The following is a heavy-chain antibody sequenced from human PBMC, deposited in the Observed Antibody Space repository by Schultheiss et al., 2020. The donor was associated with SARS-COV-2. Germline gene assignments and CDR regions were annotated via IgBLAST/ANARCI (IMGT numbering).Heavy chain of an antibody. D-gene: IGHD5/OR15-5a*01. Sequence: SQTLSLTCTVSGGSISSYYWSWIRQPPGKGLEWIGYIYYSGSTNYNPSLKSRVTISVDKSKNQFSLKLSSVTAADTAVYYCAKDLCRVSWSCRTFDYWGQGTLVTVSS. J-gene: IGHJ4*02. CDR3: AKDLCRVSWSCRTFDY. CDR1: GGSISSYY. V-gene: IGHV4-59*12. CDR2: IYYSGST.